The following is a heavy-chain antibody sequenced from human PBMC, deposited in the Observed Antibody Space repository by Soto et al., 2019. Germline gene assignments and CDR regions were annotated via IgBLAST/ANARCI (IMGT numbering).Heavy chain of an antibody. V-gene: IGHV3-7*05. CDR2: IKQDGSEK. CDR3: AGVNIGDTATGGDGYNPPGDFDY. D-gene: IGHD5-18*01. Sequence: EVQLVESGGGLVQPGGSRRLSCAASGFTFSSYWMSWVRQAPGKGLEWVANIKQDGSEKYYVDSVKGRFTISRDNAKNSLYLQMNSLRAEDTAVYYGAGVNIGDTATGGDGYNPPGDFDYWGQGTLVTVSS. CDR1: GFTFSSYW. J-gene: IGHJ4*02.